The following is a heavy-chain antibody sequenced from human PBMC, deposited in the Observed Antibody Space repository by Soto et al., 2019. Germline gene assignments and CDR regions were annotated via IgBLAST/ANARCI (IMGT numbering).Heavy chain of an antibody. D-gene: IGHD5-12*01. Sequence: QVHLVQSGAEVKKPGSSVNVSCKASGGTFSNYAISGGRQAPGQGLEWVGRIIPIFGTTNVAQKFQGRVTITADQSPTTAYRELSGLRSDDTAVYYCAKDGGADGYFGNWLDPGGQGTLVTVSS. CDR1: GGTFSNYA. CDR2: IIPIFGTT. J-gene: IGHJ5*02. CDR3: AKDGGADGYFGNWLDP. V-gene: IGHV1-69*15.